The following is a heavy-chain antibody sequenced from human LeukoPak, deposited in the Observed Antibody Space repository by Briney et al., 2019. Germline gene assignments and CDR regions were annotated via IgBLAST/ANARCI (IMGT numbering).Heavy chain of an antibody. CDR3: AIHEDGSRYFQH. D-gene: IGHD1-26*01. Sequence: SQTLSLTCTVSGVSISSDGYYWSWIRQHPGKGLEWIGYIYYSGSTNYNPSLKSRVTISVDTSKNQFSLKLSSVTAADTAVYYCAIHEDGSRYFQHWGQGTLVTVSS. V-gene: IGHV4-31*03. CDR2: IYYSGST. J-gene: IGHJ1*01. CDR1: GVSISSDGYY.